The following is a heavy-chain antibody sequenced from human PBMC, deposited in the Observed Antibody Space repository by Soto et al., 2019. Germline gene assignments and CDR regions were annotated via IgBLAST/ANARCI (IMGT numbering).Heavy chain of an antibody. CDR3: TRDRCSGTSCYFRY. J-gene: IGHJ4*02. CDR2: ISYDGSKK. V-gene: IGHV3-30-3*01. D-gene: IGHD2-2*01. CDR1: GFNLISSA. Sequence: PGGSLRLSCAASGFNLISSAMNWVRQAPGKGLEWLSVISYDGSKKYYADSVKGRFTISRDDSKNTLYLQMHSLRADDTAVYYCTRDRCSGTSCYFRYWGQGTLVTVSS.